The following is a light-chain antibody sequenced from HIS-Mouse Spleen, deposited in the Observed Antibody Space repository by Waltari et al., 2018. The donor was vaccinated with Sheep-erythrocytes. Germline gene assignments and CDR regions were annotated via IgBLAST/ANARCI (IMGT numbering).Light chain of an antibody. V-gene: IGLV2-23*03. Sequence: QSALTQPASVSGSPGQSIPISCTGTSSDGGSYNLVSWYQQHPGKAPKLMIYEGSKRPSGVSNRFSGSKSGNTASLTISGLQAEDEADYYCCSYAGSYTFWVFGGGTKLTVL. CDR1: SSDGGSYNL. CDR3: CSYAGSYTFWV. J-gene: IGLJ3*02. CDR2: EGS.